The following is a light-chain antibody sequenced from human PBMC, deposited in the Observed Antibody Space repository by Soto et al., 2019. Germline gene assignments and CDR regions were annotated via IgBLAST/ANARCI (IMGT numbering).Light chain of an antibody. CDR1: QNINIW. Sequence: DLQMTQSPSTLSASVGDRVTITCRASQNINIWLAWYQQKPGTAPKLLIYKASTLGSGVPSRFSGNGSGTDFTLTISSLQPDDSATYYCQQYNGLPTWTFGQGIKVEMK. CDR3: QQYNGLPTWT. CDR2: KAS. V-gene: IGKV1-5*03. J-gene: IGKJ1*01.